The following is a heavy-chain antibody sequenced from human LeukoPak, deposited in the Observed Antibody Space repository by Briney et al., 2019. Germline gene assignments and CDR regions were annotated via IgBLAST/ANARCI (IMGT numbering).Heavy chain of an antibody. CDR2: INHSGST. CDR1: GGSFSGYY. D-gene: IGHD5-24*01. V-gene: IGHV4-34*01. J-gene: IGHJ4*02. Sequence: SETLSLTRAVYGGSFSGYYWSWIRQPPGKGLEWIGEINHSGSTNYNPSLKSRVTISVDTSKNQFSLKLSSVTAADTAVYYCARRRWLQPLWDYWGQGTLVTVSS. CDR3: ARRRWLQPLWDY.